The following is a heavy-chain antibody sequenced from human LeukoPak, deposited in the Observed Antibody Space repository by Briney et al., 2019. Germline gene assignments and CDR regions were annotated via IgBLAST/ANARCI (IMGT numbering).Heavy chain of an antibody. D-gene: IGHD6-13*01. Sequence: GASVKVSCKASGYTFTSYGISWVRQAPGQGLEWMGWISAYNGNTNYAQKLQGRVTMTTDTSTSTAYMELRSLRSDDTAVYYCARDGDEYSSSRPFDYWGQGTLVTVSS. CDR1: GYTFTSYG. V-gene: IGHV1-18*01. CDR2: ISAYNGNT. CDR3: ARDGDEYSSSRPFDY. J-gene: IGHJ4*02.